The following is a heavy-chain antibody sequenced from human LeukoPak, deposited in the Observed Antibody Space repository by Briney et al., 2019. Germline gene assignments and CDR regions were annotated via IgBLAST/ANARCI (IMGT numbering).Heavy chain of an antibody. CDR3: ARDQEDIVVVPAASAKYYYYYYMDV. J-gene: IGHJ6*03. CDR1: GFTFSSYG. Sequence: TGGSLRLSCAASGFTFSSYGMHWVRQAPGKGLEWVAFIRYDGTNIYYADSVKGRFTISRDNSKNTLYLQMNSLRAEDTAVYYCARDQEDIVVVPAASAKYYYYYYMDVWGKGTTVTISS. CDR2: IRYDGTNI. V-gene: IGHV3-30*02. D-gene: IGHD2-2*01.